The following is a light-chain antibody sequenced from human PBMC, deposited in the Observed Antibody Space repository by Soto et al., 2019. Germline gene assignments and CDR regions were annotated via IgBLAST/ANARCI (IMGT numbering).Light chain of an antibody. CDR2: VAS. CDR3: QQRRSWPPTIT. V-gene: IGKV3-11*01. J-gene: IGKJ5*01. CDR1: QSVSTY. Sequence: EIVLTQSPATLSLSPGERATLSCRASQSVSTYLAWYQQRPGQAPRLLIYVASYRATDIPPRFSGSGSGTDFTLTISSLEPEDFAVYYCQQRRSWPPTITFGQGTRLDIK.